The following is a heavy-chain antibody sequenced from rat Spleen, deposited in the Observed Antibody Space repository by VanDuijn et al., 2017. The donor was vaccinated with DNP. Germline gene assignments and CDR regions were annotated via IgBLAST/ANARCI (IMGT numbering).Heavy chain of an antibody. J-gene: IGHJ2*01. D-gene: IGHD1-12*02. CDR2: ISSSGGST. CDR1: GFTFNNYW. V-gene: IGHV5-31*01. CDR3: ASRWYGSFGY. Sequence: EVQLVESGGDLVQPGRSLKLSCVASGFTFNNYWMTWIRQVPGKGPEWVASISSSGGSTYYPDSVKGRFTISRDNAKNTLYLQMNSLRSEDTATYYCASRWYGSFGYWGQGVMVTVSA.